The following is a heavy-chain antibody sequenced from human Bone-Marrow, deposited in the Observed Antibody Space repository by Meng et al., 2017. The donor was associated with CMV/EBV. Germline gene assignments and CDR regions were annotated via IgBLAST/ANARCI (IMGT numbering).Heavy chain of an antibody. V-gene: IGHV3-21*01. J-gene: IGHJ6*02. CDR3: ASRPVRGFLEWLPSRMDV. D-gene: IGHD3-3*01. CDR2: ISSSSSYI. CDR1: GFTFSSYS. Sequence: GESLKISCAASGFTFSSYSMNWVRQAPGKGLEWVSSISSSSSYIYYADSVKGRFTIARDNAKNSLYLQMNSLRAEDTAVYYCASRPVRGFLEWLPSRMDVWGQGTTVAFSS.